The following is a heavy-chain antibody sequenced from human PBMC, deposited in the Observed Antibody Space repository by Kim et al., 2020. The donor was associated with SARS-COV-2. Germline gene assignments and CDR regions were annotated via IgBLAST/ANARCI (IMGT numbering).Heavy chain of an antibody. CDR2: IYYSGST. CDR3: ARVLTPGAGSGWYGRVDY. Sequence: SETLSLTCTVSGGSISSGGYYWSWIRQHPGKGLEWIGYIYYSGSTYYNPSLKSRVTISVDTSKNQFSLKLSSVTAADTAVYYCARVLTPGAGSGWYGRVDYWGQGTLVTVSS. D-gene: IGHD6-19*01. V-gene: IGHV4-31*03. J-gene: IGHJ4*02. CDR1: GGSISSGGYY.